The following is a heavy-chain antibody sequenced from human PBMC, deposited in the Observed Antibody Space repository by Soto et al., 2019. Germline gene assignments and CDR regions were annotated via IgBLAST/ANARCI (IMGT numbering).Heavy chain of an antibody. CDR1: GFSFSNYV. J-gene: IGHJ4*02. Sequence: VQLVESGGGVVQPGRSLKLSCAASGFSFSNYVMHWVRQAPGKGLEWVALVWHDGSEGYYEDAVKGRFSISRDNSKNTLFLQMNSLRVEDTAVYYCARDGGTYYFDYWGQGTLVTVSS. D-gene: IGHD1-1*01. CDR2: VWHDGSEG. CDR3: ARDGGTYYFDY. V-gene: IGHV3-33*01.